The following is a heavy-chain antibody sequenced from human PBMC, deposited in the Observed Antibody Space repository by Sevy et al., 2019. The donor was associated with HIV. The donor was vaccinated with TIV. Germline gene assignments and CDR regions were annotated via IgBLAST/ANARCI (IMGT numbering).Heavy chain of an antibody. Sequence: GGSLRLSCAASGFTFSSYSMNWVRQAPGKGLEWVSYISSSSSTIYYADSVKGRLTISRDNAKNSLYRQMSSLRADDTALYYCARVPSTGRYGMDVWGQGTTVTVSS. CDR2: ISSSSSTI. J-gene: IGHJ6*02. V-gene: IGHV3-48*01. CDR1: GFTFSSYS. D-gene: IGHD3-10*01. CDR3: ARVPSTGRYGMDV.